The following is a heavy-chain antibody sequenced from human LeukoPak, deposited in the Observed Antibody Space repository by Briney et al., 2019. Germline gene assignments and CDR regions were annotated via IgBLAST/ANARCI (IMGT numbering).Heavy chain of an antibody. D-gene: IGHD1-1*01. CDR1: GFTFSDYY. CDR2: ISGSSGYT. J-gene: IGHJ4*02. Sequence: PGGSLRLSCAASGFTFSDYYMSWVRQAPGKVLEWVSYISGSSGYTKYADSVKGRFTISRDNAKNSLYLQVNSLRDEDTAVYYCARGTGTTAYFDYWGQGTPVTVSS. CDR3: ARGTGTTAYFDY. V-gene: IGHV3-11*06.